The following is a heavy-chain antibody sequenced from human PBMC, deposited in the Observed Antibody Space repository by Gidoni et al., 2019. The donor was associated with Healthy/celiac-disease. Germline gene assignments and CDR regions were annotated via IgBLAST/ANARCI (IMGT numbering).Heavy chain of an antibody. CDR2: IIPLCGTA. CDR3: ASRPYYDFWSGFYYYYGMDV. CDR1: GGTFSSYA. V-gene: IGHV1-69*06. Sequence: QVQLVQSGAEVKKPGSSVMVSCKTSGGTFSSYAISWVRQAPGQGLEGMGGIIPLCGTANYAQKFQGRVTSTADKSTSTAYMELSSLRSEDTAVYYCASRPYYDFWSGFYYYYGMDVWGKGTTVTVSS. D-gene: IGHD3-3*01. J-gene: IGHJ6*04.